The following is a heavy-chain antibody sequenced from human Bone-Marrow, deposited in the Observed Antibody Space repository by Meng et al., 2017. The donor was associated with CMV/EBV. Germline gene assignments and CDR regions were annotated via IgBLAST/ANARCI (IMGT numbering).Heavy chain of an antibody. CDR1: GFTFSSYG. CDR3: AKVGSRTIAAAAIDY. J-gene: IGHJ4*02. Sequence: GESLKISCAASGFTFSSYGMHWVRQAPGKGLEWVAFIRYDGSNKYYADSVKGRFTISRDNSKNTLYLQMNSLRAEDTAAYYCAKVGSRTIAAAAIDYWGQGTLVTVSS. V-gene: IGHV3-30*02. CDR2: IRYDGSNK. D-gene: IGHD6-13*01.